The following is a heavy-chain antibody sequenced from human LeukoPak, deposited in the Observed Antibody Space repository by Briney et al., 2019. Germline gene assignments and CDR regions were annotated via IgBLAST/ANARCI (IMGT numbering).Heavy chain of an antibody. Sequence: PGGSLRLFCAVSGFTFSSYSMNWVRQAPGKGLEWVASISSSSSYIYYADSVKGRFTISRDNAKNSLYLQMNSLRAEDTAVYYCARAGVAQILGATRLFDYWGQGTLVTVSS. V-gene: IGHV3-21*01. CDR3: ARAGVAQILGATRLFDY. J-gene: IGHJ4*02. D-gene: IGHD1-26*01. CDR2: ISSSSSYI. CDR1: GFTFSSYS.